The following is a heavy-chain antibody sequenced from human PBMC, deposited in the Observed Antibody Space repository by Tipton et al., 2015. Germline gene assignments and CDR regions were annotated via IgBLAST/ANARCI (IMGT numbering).Heavy chain of an antibody. Sequence: GSLRLSCTVSGGSISSYYWSWIRQPPGKGLEWIGYIYYSGSTNYNPSLKSRVAISVDTSNNNFSLKLTSLTASDTAVYYCASLLLYGDYVHGLGYWGRGTLVTVSS. D-gene: IGHD4-17*01. CDR1: GGSISSYY. CDR2: IYYSGST. CDR3: ASLLLYGDYVHGLGY. V-gene: IGHV4-59*08. J-gene: IGHJ4*02.